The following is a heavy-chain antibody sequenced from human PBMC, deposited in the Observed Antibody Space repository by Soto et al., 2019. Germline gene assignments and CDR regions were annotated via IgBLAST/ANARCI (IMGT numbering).Heavy chain of an antibody. CDR1: GYTFTNYG. D-gene: IGHD6-13*01. Sequence: QVQLVQSGAEVKKPGASVKVSCKASGYTFTNYGFSWVRQAPGQGLEWMGWSNSHNGDTKYAEMFQGRVTMTRDTSTSTVYLELRSLRSDDTAVYSCAREKGQGSSWYLFDNWGQGTLVTVSS. J-gene: IGHJ4*02. CDR2: SNSHNGDT. V-gene: IGHV1-18*01. CDR3: AREKGQGSSWYLFDN.